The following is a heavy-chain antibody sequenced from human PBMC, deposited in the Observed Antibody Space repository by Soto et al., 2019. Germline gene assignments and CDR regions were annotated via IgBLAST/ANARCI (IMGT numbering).Heavy chain of an antibody. CDR3: TTDPITGKALVY. Sequence: EVQLVESGGGLVKPGGSLRLSCAASGFTFSNAWMSWVRQAPGKGLEWVGRIKSKTDGGTTDYAAPVKGRFTISRDDSKNARYLQMNSLKTEETAVYYCTTDPITGKALVYLGQGTLVTVSS. J-gene: IGHJ4*02. D-gene: IGHD1-20*01. V-gene: IGHV3-15*01. CDR2: IKSKTDGGTT. CDR1: GFTFSNAW.